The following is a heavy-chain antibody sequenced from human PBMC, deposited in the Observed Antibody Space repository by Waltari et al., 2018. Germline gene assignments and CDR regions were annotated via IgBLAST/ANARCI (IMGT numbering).Heavy chain of an antibody. CDR2: IYYSGST. V-gene: IGHV4-59*01. D-gene: IGHD2-15*01. Sequence: QVQLQESGPGLVKPSETLSLTCTVSGGSISSYYWSWIRQPTGKGLEWIGYIYYSGSTNYNPSLKSRVTISVDTSKNQFSLKLSSVTAADTAVYYCARYCSGGSCYSNYYGMDVWGQGTTVTVSS. CDR3: ARYCSGGSCYSNYYGMDV. J-gene: IGHJ6*02. CDR1: GGSISSYY.